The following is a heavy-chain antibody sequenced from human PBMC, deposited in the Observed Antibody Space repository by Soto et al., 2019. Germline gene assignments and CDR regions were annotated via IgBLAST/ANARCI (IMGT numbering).Heavy chain of an antibody. D-gene: IGHD6-6*01. CDR2: IYKSGRT. CDR3: ARSLSSSSGYFDH. J-gene: IGHJ4*03. CDR1: GDSIGSGDYY. V-gene: IGHV4-30-4*01. Sequence: PSETLSLTCAVSGDSIGSGDYYWTWIRQSPGKGLEYIGYIYKSGRTYYNPYLKSRPVISLDTSKNQVFLRLTSLTAADTAMYFCARSLSSSSGYFDHWGQGNPVTVS.